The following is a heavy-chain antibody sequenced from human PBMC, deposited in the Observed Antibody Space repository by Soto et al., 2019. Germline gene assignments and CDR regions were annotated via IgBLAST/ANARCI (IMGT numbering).Heavy chain of an antibody. Sequence: QVQLVQSGAEVKKPGSSVKVSCKGSGGTFSSYAISWVRQAPGQGLEWMGGIIPIFGTANYAQKFEGRVTITADESTSTAYMELSSLRSEDTAVYYCARDSSYYDSSGPPGLWGQGTLVTFSS. V-gene: IGHV1-69*01. CDR1: GGTFSSYA. D-gene: IGHD3-22*01. CDR3: ARDSSYYDSSGPPGL. J-gene: IGHJ4*02. CDR2: IIPIFGTA.